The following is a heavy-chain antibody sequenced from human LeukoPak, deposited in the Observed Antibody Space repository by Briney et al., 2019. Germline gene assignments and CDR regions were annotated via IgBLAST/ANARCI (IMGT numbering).Heavy chain of an antibody. CDR2: INWNGGST. Sequence: GGSLRLSCAASGFXFDDYGISWVRQAPGKGLEWISGINWNGGSTGYADSVKGRFTISRDNAKNSLYLQMNSLRAEDTALYYCARDYDSSGYSDAFDIWGQGTMVTVSS. J-gene: IGHJ3*02. D-gene: IGHD3-22*01. CDR1: GFXFDDYG. V-gene: IGHV3-20*04. CDR3: ARDYDSSGYSDAFDI.